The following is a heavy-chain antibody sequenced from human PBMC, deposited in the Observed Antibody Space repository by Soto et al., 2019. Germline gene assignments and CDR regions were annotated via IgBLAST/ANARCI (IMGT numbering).Heavy chain of an antibody. CDR3: ARGNTIFGVVIHYYYYGMDV. J-gene: IGHJ6*02. Sequence: EVQLVESGGGLVKPGGSLRLSCAASGFTFSSYSMNWVRQAPGKGLEWVSSISSSSSYIYYADSVKGRFTISRDNAKNSLYLQMNSLRAEDTAVYYCARGNTIFGVVIHYYYYGMDVWGQGTTV. V-gene: IGHV3-21*01. D-gene: IGHD3-3*01. CDR1: GFTFSSYS. CDR2: ISSSSSYI.